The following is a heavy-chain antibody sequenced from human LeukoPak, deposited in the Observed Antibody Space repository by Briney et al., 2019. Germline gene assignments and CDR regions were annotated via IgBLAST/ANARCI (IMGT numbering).Heavy chain of an antibody. Sequence: SETLSLTCTVSGGSISSGGYYWSWIRQPPGKGLEWIGYIYHSGSTYYNPSLKSRVTISVGRSKNQFSLKLSSVTAADTAVYYCARGRSELRFLEWLLPAFDYWGQGTLVTVSS. J-gene: IGHJ4*02. D-gene: IGHD3-3*01. CDR3: ARGRSELRFLEWLLPAFDY. CDR1: GGSISSGGYY. CDR2: IYHSGST. V-gene: IGHV4-30-2*01.